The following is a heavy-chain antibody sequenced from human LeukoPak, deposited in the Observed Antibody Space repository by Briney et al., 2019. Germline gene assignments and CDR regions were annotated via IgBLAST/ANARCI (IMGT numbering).Heavy chain of an antibody. CDR3: ARAAQYYYGSGSYNFDY. CDR2: IYYSGST. V-gene: IGHV4-39*07. CDR1: GGSISSSSYY. J-gene: IGHJ4*02. Sequence: SETLSLTCTVSGGSISSSSYYWGWIRQPPGKGLEWIGSIYYSGSTYYNPSLKSRVTISVDTSKNQFSLKLSSVTAADTAVYYCARAAQYYYGSGSYNFDYWGQGTLVTVSS. D-gene: IGHD3-10*01.